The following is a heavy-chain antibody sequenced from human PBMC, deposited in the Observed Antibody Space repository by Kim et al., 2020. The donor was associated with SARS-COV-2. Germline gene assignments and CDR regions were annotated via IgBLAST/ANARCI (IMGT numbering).Heavy chain of an antibody. CDR1: GFTFSSYA. V-gene: IGHV3-23*03. CDR2: IYSGGSST. Sequence: GGSLRLSCAASGFTFSSYAMSWVRQAPGKGLEWVSVIYSGGSSTYYADSVKGRFTISRDNSKNTLYLQMNSLRAEDTAVYYCAKSLLWFGEIDAKYYYGMDVWGQGTTVTVSS. D-gene: IGHD3-10*01. J-gene: IGHJ6*02. CDR3: AKSLLWFGEIDAKYYYGMDV.